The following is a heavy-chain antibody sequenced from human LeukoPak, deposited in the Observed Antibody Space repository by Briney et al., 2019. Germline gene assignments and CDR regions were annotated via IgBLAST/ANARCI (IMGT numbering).Heavy chain of an antibody. CDR3: AKAYYDILTGYWGA. J-gene: IGHJ4*02. CDR2: ISWNGGSI. D-gene: IGHD3-9*01. V-gene: IGHV3-9*01. CDR1: GFTFDDYA. Sequence: GGSLRLSCAASGFTFDDYAMHWGRQAPGKGLEWVSGISWNGGSIAYADSVKGRFTISRDNAKNSLYLQMNSLRAEDTAVYYCAKAYYDILTGYWGAWGQGTLVTVSS.